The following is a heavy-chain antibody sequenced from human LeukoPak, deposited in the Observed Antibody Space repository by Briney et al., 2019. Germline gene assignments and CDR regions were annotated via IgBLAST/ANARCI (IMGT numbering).Heavy chain of an antibody. Sequence: GESLKISCKVSGDSFTKYWFNWVRQKPGKGLEWMGTIFPGDSDTRLSPSFQGQVTISADKATGTTYLQWNSLEDSDSAMYYCARRTYYGSGTYWYFDYWGQGTLVTVSS. CDR1: GDSFTKYW. CDR3: ARRTYYGSGTYWYFDY. D-gene: IGHD3-10*01. J-gene: IGHJ4*02. CDR2: IFPGDSDT. V-gene: IGHV5-51*01.